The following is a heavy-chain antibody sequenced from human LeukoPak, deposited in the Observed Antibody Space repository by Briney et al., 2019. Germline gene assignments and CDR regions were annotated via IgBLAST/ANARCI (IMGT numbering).Heavy chain of an antibody. D-gene: IGHD3-22*01. CDR3: ARVNPNSSGYYWDGFDI. V-gene: IGHV4-59*01. Sequence: KSSETLSLTCTVSGGSISSYYWSWIRQPPGKGLEWIGYIYYSGSTNYNPSLKSRVTISVDTSKNQFSLKLSSVTAADTAVYYCARVNPNSSGYYWDGFDIWGQGTMVTVSS. J-gene: IGHJ3*02. CDR2: IYYSGST. CDR1: GGSISSYY.